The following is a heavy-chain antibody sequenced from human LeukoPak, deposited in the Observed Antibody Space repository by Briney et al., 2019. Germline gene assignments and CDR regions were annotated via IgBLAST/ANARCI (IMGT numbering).Heavy chain of an antibody. V-gene: IGHV4-34*01. CDR1: GGSSSRYY. CDR3: AIRFVGTPTADY. D-gene: IGHD1-26*01. J-gene: IGHJ4*02. CDR2: IDHGGST. Sequence: PSGTLSLTCAVYGGSSSRYYWSWIRQPPGKGLEWLGVIDHGGSTKYSPSLKSRLTMSVDTSKNQLSLDLNSVTAADTAVYYCAIRFVGTPTADYWGQGTLVTVSS.